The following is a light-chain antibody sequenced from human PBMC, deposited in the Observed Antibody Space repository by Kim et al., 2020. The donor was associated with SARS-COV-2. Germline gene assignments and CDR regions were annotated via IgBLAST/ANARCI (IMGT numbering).Light chain of an antibody. CDR2: ENN. Sequence: GKTVTISCTRSSGSIASTNVHWYQQRPGTSPTAVIFENNQRPSGVPDRFSGSIDGSSNSASLTISGLKTEDEADYYCQSFDSNIQVFGGGTKLTVL. J-gene: IGLJ3*02. V-gene: IGLV6-57*01. CDR3: QSFDSNIQV. CDR1: SGSIASTN.